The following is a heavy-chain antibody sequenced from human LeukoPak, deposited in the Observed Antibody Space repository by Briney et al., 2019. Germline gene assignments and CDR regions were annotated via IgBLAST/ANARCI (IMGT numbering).Heavy chain of an antibody. J-gene: IGHJ5*02. V-gene: IGHV3-20*04. CDR3: ARLLSSGTTRNNWFDP. Sequence: GGSLRLSCAASGFTFDDYGMSWVRQGPGKGLEWVSGINWNGGTTGYVDSVKGRFTISRDNAKNSLYLQMNSLRAEDTALYYCARLLSSGTTRNNWFDPWGQGTLVTVSS. CDR2: INWNGGTT. CDR1: GFTFDDYG. D-gene: IGHD1-1*01.